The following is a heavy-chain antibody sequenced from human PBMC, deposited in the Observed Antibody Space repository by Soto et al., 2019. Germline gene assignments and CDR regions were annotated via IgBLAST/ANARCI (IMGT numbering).Heavy chain of an antibody. CDR3: AKPIAAAGTPPPYYHFGMDV. CDR2: ISGNGNSK. V-gene: IGHV3-23*01. D-gene: IGHD6-13*01. J-gene: IGHJ6*02. CDR1: GFTFRSYA. Sequence: GGFLRLSCAASGFTFRSYAMSWVRQAPGKGLEWVAAISGNGNSKYHADSVKGRFTISRDNSKNTLYLQMNSLRAEDTAVYYCAKPIAAAGTPPPYYHFGMDVWGHGTTLTVSS.